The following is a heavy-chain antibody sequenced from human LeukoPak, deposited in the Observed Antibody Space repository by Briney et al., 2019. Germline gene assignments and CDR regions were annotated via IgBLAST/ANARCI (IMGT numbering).Heavy chain of an antibody. V-gene: IGHV3-66*01. CDR2: IYSGGST. D-gene: IGHD6-13*01. CDR3: ARAAEYSSGWYSMRYYYDY. J-gene: IGHJ4*02. Sequence: GGSLRLSCAASGFTFSSYGMHWVRQAPGKGLEWVSVIYSGGSTYYADSVKGRFTISRDNSKNTLYLQMNSLRAEDTAVYYCARAAEYSSGWYSMRYYYDYWGQGTLVTVSS. CDR1: GFTFSSYG.